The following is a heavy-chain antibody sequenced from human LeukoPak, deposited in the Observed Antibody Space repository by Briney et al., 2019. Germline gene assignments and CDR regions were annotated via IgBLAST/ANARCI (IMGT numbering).Heavy chain of an antibody. CDR1: GGSISSGGYY. V-gene: IGHV4-31*03. CDR3: ARIDSSGYYTTAFDI. Sequence: TSETLSLTCTVSGGSISSGGYYWSWIRQHPGKGLEWIGYIYYSGSTYYNPSLKSRVTISVDTSKNQFSLKLSSVTAADTAVYYCARIDSSGYYTTAFDIWGQGTMVTVSS. D-gene: IGHD3-22*01. J-gene: IGHJ3*02. CDR2: IYYSGST.